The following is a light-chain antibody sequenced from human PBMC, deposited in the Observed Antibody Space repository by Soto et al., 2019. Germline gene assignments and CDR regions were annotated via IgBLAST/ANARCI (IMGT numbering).Light chain of an antibody. V-gene: IGLV2-8*01. Sequence: QSALTQPPSASGSPGQSVTISCTGTSSDVGGYNYVSWYQQHPGKAPKLMIYEVSKRPSGVPDRFSGSKSGNTASLTVSGLQAEDEADYYCSSDAGSIEVFGTGTKVTVL. CDR2: EVS. CDR3: SSDAGSIEV. J-gene: IGLJ1*01. CDR1: SSDVGGYNY.